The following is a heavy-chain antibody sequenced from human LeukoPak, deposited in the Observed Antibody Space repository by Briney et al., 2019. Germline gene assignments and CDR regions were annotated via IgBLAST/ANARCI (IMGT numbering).Heavy chain of an antibody. CDR2: LSDSGGRT. V-gene: IGHV3-23*01. CDR1: GFTFSSYA. D-gene: IGHD1-26*01. CDR3: APEWVDGY. J-gene: IGHJ4*02. Sequence: GGSLRLSCAASGFTFSSYAMSWVRQAPGKGLEWVSSLSDSGGRTYYADSVKGRFTISRDNSKNTVYLQMNSLRADDTAVYYCAPEWVDGYRGQGTLVSVSS.